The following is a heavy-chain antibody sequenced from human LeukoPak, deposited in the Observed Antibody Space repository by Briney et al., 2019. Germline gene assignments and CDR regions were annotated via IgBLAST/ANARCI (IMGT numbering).Heavy chain of an antibody. V-gene: IGHV5-51*01. J-gene: IGHJ4*02. Sequence: PGESLKISCKGSGYSFIRNWIGWVRQMPGKGLEWMAIIYPGDSDTRYSPSFQGQVTISADKSISTAYLQWSSLTASDTAMYYCARLATSATYFDFWGQEPLVTVS. D-gene: IGHD2-15*01. CDR2: IYPGDSDT. CDR1: GYSFIRNW. CDR3: ARLATSATYFDF.